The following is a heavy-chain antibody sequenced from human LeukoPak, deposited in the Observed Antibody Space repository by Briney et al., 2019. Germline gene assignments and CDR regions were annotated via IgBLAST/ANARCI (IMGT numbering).Heavy chain of an antibody. J-gene: IGHJ2*01. CDR2: FDPEDGET. CDR3: ATDLNTVWYFDL. V-gene: IGHV1-24*01. CDR1: GYTLTELS. Sequence: ASVKVSCKVSGYTLTELSMHWVRQAPGKGLEWMGGFDPEDGETIYAQKFQGRVTLTEDTSTDTAYMELSSLRSEDTAVYYCATDLNTVWYFDLWGRGTLVTVSS. D-gene: IGHD4-11*01.